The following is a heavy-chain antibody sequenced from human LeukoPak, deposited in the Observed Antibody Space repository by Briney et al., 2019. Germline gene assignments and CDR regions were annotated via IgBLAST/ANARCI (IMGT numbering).Heavy chain of an antibody. D-gene: IGHD3-9*01. Sequence: ASVKVSCKASGYTFISYGISWVRQAPGQGLEWMGWISAYNGNTNYAQKLQGRVTMTTDTSTSTAYMELRSLRSDDTAVYYCARDDILTGYSPFDYWGQGTLITVSS. V-gene: IGHV1-18*04. J-gene: IGHJ4*02. CDR3: ARDDILTGYSPFDY. CDR2: ISAYNGNT. CDR1: GYTFISYG.